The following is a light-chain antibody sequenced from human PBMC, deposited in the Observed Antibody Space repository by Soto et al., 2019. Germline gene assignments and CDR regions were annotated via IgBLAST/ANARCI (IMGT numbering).Light chain of an antibody. Sequence: QSVLTQPPSVSGATGQRVTISCTGSNSNIGAGYDVNWYQQLPGLVPKLLIYGSTRRPPGVPDRFSGSKSDTSASLAITGLQAEDEAHYYCHSYDSSLTVVLFGGGTKLTVL. CDR3: HSYDSSLTVVL. V-gene: IGLV1-40*01. J-gene: IGLJ2*01. CDR2: GST. CDR1: NSNIGAGYD.